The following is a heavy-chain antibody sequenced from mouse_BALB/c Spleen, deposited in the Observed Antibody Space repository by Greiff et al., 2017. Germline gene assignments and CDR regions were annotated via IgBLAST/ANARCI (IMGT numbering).Heavy chain of an antibody. Sequence: EVMLVESGAELVRSGASVKLSCTASGFNIKDYYMHWVKQRPEQGLEWIGWIDPENGDTEYAPKFQGKATMTADTSSNTAYLQLSSLTSEDTAVYYCNVPHYYGYDAMDYWGQGTSVTVSS. J-gene: IGHJ4*01. D-gene: IGHD1-2*01. V-gene: IGHV14-4*02. CDR2: IDPENGDT. CDR1: GFNIKDYY. CDR3: NVPHYYGYDAMDY.